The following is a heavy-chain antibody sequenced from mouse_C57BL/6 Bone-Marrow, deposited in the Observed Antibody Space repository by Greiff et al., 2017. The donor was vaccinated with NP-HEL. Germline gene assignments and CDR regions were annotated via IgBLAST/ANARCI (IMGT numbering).Heavy chain of an antibody. CDR3: AFYAGYAYSMDY. J-gene: IGHJ4*01. CDR2: IYPNDSAT. Sequence: QVQLQQPGPELVRPGASVKLSCKASGYTFTSYWMDWVKQRPGQGLEWIGNIYPNDSATHYNQKFKDKATLTVDKSSSTAYMQLSSLTSEDSAVYYCAFYAGYAYSMDYWGQGTSVTVAA. D-gene: IGHD2-3*01. CDR1: GYTFTSYW. V-gene: IGHV1-61*01.